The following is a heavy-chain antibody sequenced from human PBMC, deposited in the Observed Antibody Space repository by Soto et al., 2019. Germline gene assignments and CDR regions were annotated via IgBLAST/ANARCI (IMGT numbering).Heavy chain of an antibody. CDR3: ARGLIWEYDYVWGSYRY. Sequence: PGGSLRLSCAASGFTFSSYAMHWVRQAPGKGLEWVAVISYDGSNKYYADSVKGRFTISRDNSKNTLYLQMNSLRAEDTAVYYCARGLIWEYDYVWGSYRYWGQGTLVTVSS. J-gene: IGHJ4*02. CDR1: GFTFSSYA. CDR2: ISYDGSNK. D-gene: IGHD3-16*02. V-gene: IGHV3-30-3*01.